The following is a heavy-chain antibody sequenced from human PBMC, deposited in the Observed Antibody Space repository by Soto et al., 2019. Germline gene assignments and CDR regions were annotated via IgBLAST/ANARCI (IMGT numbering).Heavy chain of an antibody. CDR1: GGSISSGGYY. D-gene: IGHD2-2*01. J-gene: IGHJ4*02. CDR2: IYYSGST. V-gene: IGHV4-31*03. CDR3: ARGRTSSPTPGDY. Sequence: SETLSLTCTVSGGSISSGGYYWSWIRQHPGKGLEWIGYIYYSGSTYYNPSLKSRVTVSVDTSKNQFSLKLSSVTAADTAVYYCARGRTSSPTPGDYWGQGTQVTVSS.